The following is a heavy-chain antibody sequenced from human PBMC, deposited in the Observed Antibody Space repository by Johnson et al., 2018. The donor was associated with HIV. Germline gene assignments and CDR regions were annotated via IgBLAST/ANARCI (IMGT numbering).Heavy chain of an antibody. J-gene: IGHJ3*02. CDR2: ISWNSGSI. CDR3: AKGSTLWNPRLGDAFDI. V-gene: IGHV3-9*01. CDR1: GFTFDDYA. Sequence: VQLVESGGGLVQPGRSLRLSCAASGFTFDDYAMHWVRQAPGKGLEWVSGISWNSGSIGYADSVKGRFTISRDNARNTLYLHMNSLRDEDTAMYYCAKGSTLWNPRLGDAFDIWGQGTLVAVSS. D-gene: IGHD1-1*01.